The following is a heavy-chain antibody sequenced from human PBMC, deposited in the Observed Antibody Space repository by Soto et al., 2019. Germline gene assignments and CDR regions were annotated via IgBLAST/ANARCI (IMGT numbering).Heavy chain of an antibody. Sequence: QVQLVQSGVEVKKPGASVKVSCKASGYTFTNYGISWVRQAPGQGLEWMGWISTYNGQPNYAQILQGRVTMTTDTSTSTASMELRSLRSDDTAVYYCARVSGWDYFDYWGQGTLVTVSS. D-gene: IGHD6-19*01. V-gene: IGHV1-18*01. J-gene: IGHJ4*02. CDR2: ISTYNGQP. CDR1: GYTFTNYG. CDR3: ARVSGWDYFDY.